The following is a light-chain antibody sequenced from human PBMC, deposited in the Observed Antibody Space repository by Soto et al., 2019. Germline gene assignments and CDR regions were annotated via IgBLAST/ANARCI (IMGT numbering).Light chain of an antibody. CDR2: DDG. J-gene: IGLJ1*01. CDR3: QVWDNNYDHYV. CDR1: NIGGKS. Sequence: SYERDRPPSVSVAPGQTARITCGGNNIGGKSLHWYQQKPGQAPVLVVYDDGDRPSGIPARFSGSNSGNTATLTISRVEAGDEADYYCQVWDNNYDHYVFGTGTKVTVL. V-gene: IGLV3-21*02.